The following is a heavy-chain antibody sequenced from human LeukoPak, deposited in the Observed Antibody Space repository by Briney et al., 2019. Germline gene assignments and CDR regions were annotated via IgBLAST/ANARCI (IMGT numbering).Heavy chain of an antibody. V-gene: IGHV4-4*07. CDR3: ARVVDTAMVWAFDY. J-gene: IGHJ4*02. D-gene: IGHD5-18*01. CDR1: GGSISSYY. Sequence: SETLSLTCTVSGGSISSYYWSWIRQPAGKGLEWIGRIYTSGSTNYNPSLKSRVTMSVDTSKNQFSLKLSSVTAADTVVYYYARVVDTAMVWAFDYWGQGTLVTVSS. CDR2: IYTSGST.